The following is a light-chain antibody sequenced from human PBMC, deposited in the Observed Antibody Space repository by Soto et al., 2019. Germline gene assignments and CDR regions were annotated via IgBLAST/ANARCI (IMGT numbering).Light chain of an antibody. CDR2: GAS. CDR3: QQYNNWPKT. J-gene: IGKJ1*01. Sequence: EIVMTQSPATLAVSPGERATLSSRASQSVSSNLAWSQQKNGQAPRNLIYGASTRATGIPARFSGSGSGTECTLPISRLQSEEFEVYYCQQYNNWPKTFGQGTKVDIK. CDR1: QSVSSN. V-gene: IGKV3-15*01.